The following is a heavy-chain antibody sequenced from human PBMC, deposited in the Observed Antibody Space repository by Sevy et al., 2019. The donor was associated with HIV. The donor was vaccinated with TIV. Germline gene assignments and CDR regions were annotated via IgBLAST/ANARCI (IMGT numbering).Heavy chain of an antibody. D-gene: IGHD3-22*01. V-gene: IGHV3-48*03. CDR1: GFTFSSYE. CDR2: ISSSGSAI. CDR3: AREPGLHSSGYSGGFDY. J-gene: IGHJ4*02. Sequence: GGSLRLSCEASGFTFSSYEMNWVRQAPGKGLEWISYISSSGSAIYYPDSVKGRFTVSRDNAKNFVYLQMNSLRAEDTAIYYCAREPGLHSSGYSGGFDYWGQGTLVTVSS.